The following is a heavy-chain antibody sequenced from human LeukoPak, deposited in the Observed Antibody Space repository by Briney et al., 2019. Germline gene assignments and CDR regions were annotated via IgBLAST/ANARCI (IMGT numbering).Heavy chain of an antibody. CDR2: MNPNSGNT. J-gene: IGHJ4*02. V-gene: IGHV1-8*01. CDR3: ARSDPRMATRRAASDY. D-gene: IGHD5-24*01. CDR1: GYTFTSYD. Sequence: GAPVKVSCKASGYTFTSYDINWVRQATGQGLEWMGWMNPNSGNTGYAQKFQGRVTMTRNTSISTAYMELSSLRSEDTAVYYCARSDPRMATRRAASDYWGQGTLVTVSS.